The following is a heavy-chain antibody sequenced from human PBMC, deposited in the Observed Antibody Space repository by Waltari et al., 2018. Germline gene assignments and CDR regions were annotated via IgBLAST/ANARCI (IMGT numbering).Heavy chain of an antibody. CDR1: GGSFSGYY. D-gene: IGHD6-13*01. CDR2: INHSGST. CDR3: AREMWQLVSFDY. V-gene: IGHV4-34*01. Sequence: QVQLQQWGAGLLKPSETLSLTCAVYGGSFSGYYWSWIRQPPGKGLEWIGEINHSGSTNYNPSLKSRVTISVDTSKNQFSLKLSSVTAADTAVYYCAREMWQLVSFDYWGQGTLVTVSS. J-gene: IGHJ4*02.